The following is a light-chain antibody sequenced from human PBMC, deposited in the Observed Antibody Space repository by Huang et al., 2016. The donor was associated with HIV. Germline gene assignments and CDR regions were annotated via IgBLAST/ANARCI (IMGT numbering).Light chain of an antibody. CDR2: GVS. J-gene: IGKJ1*01. Sequence: EVVLTQSPATLSVSPGEGATLSCRASQSVSINLAWFQQNPGQPPRLLRYGVSTRATGIPPRFNGSGSGTDFSLTISSLQSEDFAVYYCHQYNTWPRTFGHGTRVEIK. CDR3: HQYNTWPRT. CDR1: QSVSIN. V-gene: IGKV3-15*01.